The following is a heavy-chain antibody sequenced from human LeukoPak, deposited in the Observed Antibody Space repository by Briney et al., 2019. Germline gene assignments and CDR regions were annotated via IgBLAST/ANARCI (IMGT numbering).Heavy chain of an antibody. D-gene: IGHD1-26*01. CDR2: IKSKTDGGTT. Sequence: GGSLRLSCAASGFTFSNAWMSWVRQAPGKGLEWVGRIKSKTDGGTTDYAAPVKGRFTISRDDSKNTLYLQTNSLKTEDTAVYYCTTEPLVVGATAHFDYWGQGTLVTVSS. J-gene: IGHJ4*02. CDR3: TTEPLVVGATAHFDY. V-gene: IGHV3-15*01. CDR1: GFTFSNAW.